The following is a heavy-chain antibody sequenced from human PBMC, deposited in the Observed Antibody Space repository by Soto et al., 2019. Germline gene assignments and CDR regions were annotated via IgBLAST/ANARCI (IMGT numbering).Heavy chain of an antibody. Sequence: QITLKESGPTLVKPTQTLTLTCTFSGFSLTTGGVAVAWIRQPPGKALQWLALISLDDNKRYSPSLKSRLSITNDTAKNQVVLTMTNRDPVDTATCYCAHSECSGADCSWRWYFGLWGRGTLVTVSS. CDR2: ISLDDNK. CDR1: GFSLTTGGVA. J-gene: IGHJ2*01. CDR3: AHSECSGADCSWRWYFGL. D-gene: IGHD2-15*01. V-gene: IGHV2-5*02.